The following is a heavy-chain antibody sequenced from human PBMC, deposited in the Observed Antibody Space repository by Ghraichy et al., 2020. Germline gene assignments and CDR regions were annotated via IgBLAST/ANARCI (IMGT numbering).Heavy chain of an antibody. CDR3: ARPGRYSSGWYEWFDP. Sequence: SETLSFTCTVSGGSISSSSYYWGWIRQPPGKGLEWIGSIYYSGSTYYNPSLKSRVTISVDTSKNQFSLKLSSVTAADTAVYYCARPGRYSSGWYEWFDPWGQGTLVTVSS. J-gene: IGHJ5*02. V-gene: IGHV4-39*01. CDR1: GGSISSSSYY. CDR2: IYYSGST. D-gene: IGHD6-19*01.